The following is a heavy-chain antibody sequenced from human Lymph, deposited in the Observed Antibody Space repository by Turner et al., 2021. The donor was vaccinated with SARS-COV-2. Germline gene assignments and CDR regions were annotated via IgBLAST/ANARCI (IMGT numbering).Heavy chain of an antibody. CDR3: ARMGSSSWYFDY. J-gene: IGHJ4*02. V-gene: IGHV3-7*01. CDR1: GFTFSYYW. CDR2: IKQDGSEK. Sequence: EVQLVESGGGLVQPGGSLRLSCAASGFTFSYYWMSWVRHAPGKWLEWVANIKQDGSEKYYVDSVKGRFTISRDNAKNSLFLQMNSLRAEDTAVYYCARMGSSSWYFDYWGQGTLVTVSS. D-gene: IGHD1-26*01.